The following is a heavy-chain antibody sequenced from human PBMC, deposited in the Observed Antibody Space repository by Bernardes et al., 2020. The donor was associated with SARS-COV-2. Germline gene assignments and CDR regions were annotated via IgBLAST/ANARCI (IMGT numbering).Heavy chain of an antibody. CDR1: GFTFSNYD. D-gene: IGHD1-26*01. V-gene: IGHV3-30*18. Sequence: GGSLRLSCAASGFTFSNYDIHWVRQAPGKGLEWVALLSYDGNIKYYADSVKGRFTISRDNSKNTVYLQMNSLRPEDTAVYFCAKDHQRANPGWEVLDGLDYWGQGTLVTVSS. J-gene: IGHJ4*02. CDR3: AKDHQRANPGWEVLDGLDY. CDR2: LSYDGNIK.